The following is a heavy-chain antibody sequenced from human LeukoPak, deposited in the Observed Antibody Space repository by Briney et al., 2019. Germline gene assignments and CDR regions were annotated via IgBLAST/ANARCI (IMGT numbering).Heavy chain of an antibody. V-gene: IGHV3-9*01. CDR3: AKDTEQWLVHLYS. CDR2: ISWDSKTR. D-gene: IGHD6-19*01. J-gene: IGHJ5*02. Sequence: GGSLRLSCVGSGFTFDDYALHWVRHAPGKGLEWVAGISWDSKTRDYAYSVRGRFTISRDNAKNSLYLQMESLTTDDTAFYYCAKDTEQWLVHLYSWGQGTRVTVSS. CDR1: GFTFDDYA.